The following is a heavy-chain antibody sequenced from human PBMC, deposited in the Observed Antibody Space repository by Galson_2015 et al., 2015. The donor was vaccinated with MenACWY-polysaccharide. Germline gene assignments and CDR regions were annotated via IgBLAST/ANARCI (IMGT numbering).Heavy chain of an antibody. CDR2: IYHSGST. Sequence: ETLSLTCAVSGYSISSGYYWGWIRQPPGKGLEWIGSIYHSGSTYYNPSLKSRVTIAVDTSKNQFSLQLNSVTPEDTAVYYRVRGGAAASLLFDPWGQGTLVTVSS. CDR3: VRGGAAASLLFDP. D-gene: IGHD2-15*01. CDR1: GYSISSGYY. V-gene: IGHV4-38-2*01. J-gene: IGHJ5*02.